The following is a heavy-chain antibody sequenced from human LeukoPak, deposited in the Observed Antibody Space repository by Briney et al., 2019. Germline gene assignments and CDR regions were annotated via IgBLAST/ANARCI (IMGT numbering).Heavy chain of an antibody. Sequence: PGRSLRLSCAASGFTFTNYWMTWVRQAPGKGLEWVANIKVDGGERYYVDSVKGRFTISRDNAKNSLYLQMNSLRAEDTAVYYCAELGITMIGGVWGKGTTVTISS. J-gene: IGHJ6*04. V-gene: IGHV3-7*01. D-gene: IGHD3-10*02. CDR3: AELGITMIGGV. CDR1: GFTFTNYW. CDR2: IKVDGGER.